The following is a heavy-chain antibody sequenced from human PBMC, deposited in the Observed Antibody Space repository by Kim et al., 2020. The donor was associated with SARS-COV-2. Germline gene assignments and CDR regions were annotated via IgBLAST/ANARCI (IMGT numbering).Heavy chain of an antibody. V-gene: IGHV3-30*03. CDR1: GFTFSRYG. J-gene: IGHJ4*02. D-gene: IGHD3-22*01. Sequence: GGSLRLSCAASGFTFSRYGMHWVRLAPGKGLEWMAFTSIDGTTKYYADSVKGRFTISRDNSKNTLYLQMNSLRVEDTAVYYCATSPNYYDSNGYYPYYFDYWGQGTLVTVSS. CDR2: TSIDGTTK. CDR3: ATSPNYYDSNGYYPYYFDY.